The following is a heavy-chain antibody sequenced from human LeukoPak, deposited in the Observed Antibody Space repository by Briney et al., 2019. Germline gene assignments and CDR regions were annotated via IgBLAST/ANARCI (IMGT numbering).Heavy chain of an antibody. J-gene: IGHJ5*02. CDR1: GGSISSSSYY. V-gene: IGHV4-39*01. D-gene: IGHD3-22*01. Sequence: PSETLSLTCTVSGGSISSSSYYWGWIRQPPGKGLEWIGSIYYSGSTYYNPSLKSRVTISVDTSKNQFSLKLSSVTAADTAVYYCATTYYYDSSGYRWGQGTLVTVSS. CDR2: IYYSGST. CDR3: ATTYYYDSSGYR.